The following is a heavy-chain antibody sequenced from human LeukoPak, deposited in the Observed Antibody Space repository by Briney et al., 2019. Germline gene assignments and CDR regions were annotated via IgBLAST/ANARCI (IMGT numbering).Heavy chain of an antibody. J-gene: IGHJ6*02. V-gene: IGHV3-11*01. Sequence: PGGSLRLSCAASGFTFIDYYMSWILQAPGKGLEGFSYISSSGSSIHYADSVKGRFTISRDNAKNSLYLQMNSLRAEDTAVYYCARVGDGYNLYGMDVWGQGTTVTVSS. CDR1: GFTFIDYY. CDR3: ARVGDGYNLYGMDV. D-gene: IGHD5-24*01. CDR2: ISSSGSSI.